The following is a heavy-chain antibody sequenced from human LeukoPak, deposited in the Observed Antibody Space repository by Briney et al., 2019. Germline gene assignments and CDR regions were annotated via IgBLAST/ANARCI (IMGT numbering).Heavy chain of an antibody. CDR1: GFTFSSYW. Sequence: GGSLRLSCVASGFTFSSYWMHWVRQDPRKGLVWVSRINGDGRNINYADSVRGRFTISRDNAKNSLYLQMSSLRAEDTAVYYCARETGWLQLVYWGQGTLVTVSS. J-gene: IGHJ4*02. V-gene: IGHV3-74*01. CDR2: INGDGRNI. CDR3: ARETGWLQLVY. D-gene: IGHD5-24*01.